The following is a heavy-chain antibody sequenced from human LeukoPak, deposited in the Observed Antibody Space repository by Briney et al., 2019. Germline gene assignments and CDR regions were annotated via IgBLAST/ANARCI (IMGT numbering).Heavy chain of an antibody. V-gene: IGHV3-49*04. D-gene: IGHD5-18*01. J-gene: IGHJ6*02. CDR2: IRSKAYGGTI. CDR3: TRGPIQLWIHNAMDV. Sequence: GGSLRLSCTTSGSTFGDYAMSWVRQAPGKGLEWVGFIRSKAYGGTIEYAASVKGRFTISRDDSKSIAYLQMNSLKIEDTALYYCTRGPIQLWIHNAMDVWGQGTTVTVSS. CDR1: GSTFGDYA.